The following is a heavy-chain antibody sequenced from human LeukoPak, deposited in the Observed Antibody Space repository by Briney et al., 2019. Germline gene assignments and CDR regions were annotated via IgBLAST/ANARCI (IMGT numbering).Heavy chain of an antibody. J-gene: IGHJ4*02. CDR3: ARDRRSGGVDY. CDR1: GFTFSSYE. CDR2: ISSSSSYI. V-gene: IGHV3-21*01. D-gene: IGHD2-15*01. Sequence: PGGSLRLSCAASGFTFSSYEMNWVRQAPGKGLEWVSSISSSSSYIYYADSVKGRFTISRDNAKNSLYLQMNSLRAEDTAVYYCARDRRSGGVDYWGQGTLVTVSS.